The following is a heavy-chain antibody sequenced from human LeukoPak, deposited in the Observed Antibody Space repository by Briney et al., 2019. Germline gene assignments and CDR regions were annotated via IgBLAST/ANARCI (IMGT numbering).Heavy chain of an antibody. CDR1: GYTFTGYG. CDR3: ASLEDYYYYGMDV. Sequence: ASVKVSCKASGYTFTGYGISWVRQAPGQGLEWMGWMNPNSGNTGYAQKFQGRVTMTRNTSISTAYMELSSLRSEDTAVYYCASLEDYYYYGMDVWGQGTTVTVSS. J-gene: IGHJ6*02. V-gene: IGHV1-8*02. CDR2: MNPNSGNT.